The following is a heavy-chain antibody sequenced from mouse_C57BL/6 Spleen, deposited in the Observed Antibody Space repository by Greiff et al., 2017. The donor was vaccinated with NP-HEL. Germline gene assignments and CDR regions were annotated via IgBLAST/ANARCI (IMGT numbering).Heavy chain of an antibody. CDR3: ARVGDNYLLSYAMDY. V-gene: IGHV1-52*01. CDR1: GYTFTSYW. CDR2: IDPSGSET. J-gene: IGHJ4*01. D-gene: IGHD5-5*01. Sequence: QVHVKQPGAELVRPGSSVKLSCKASGYTFTSYWMHWVKQRPIQGLEWIGNIDPSGSETHYNQKFKDKATLTVDKSSSTAYMQLSSLTSEDSAVYYCARVGDNYLLSYAMDYWGQGTSVTVSS.